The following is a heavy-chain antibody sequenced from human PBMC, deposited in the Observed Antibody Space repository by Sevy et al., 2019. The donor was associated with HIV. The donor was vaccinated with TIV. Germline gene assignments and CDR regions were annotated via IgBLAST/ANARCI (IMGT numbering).Heavy chain of an antibody. CDR1: GGTFSSYA. V-gene: IGHV1-69*13. CDR2: IIPIFGTA. D-gene: IGHD1-26*01. J-gene: IGHJ4*02. CDR3: ARSSGSYYLFDY. Sequence: ASVKVSCKASGGTFSSYAISWVRQAPGQGLEWMGGIIPIFGTANYAQKFQGRVTITADESTNTAYMELSSLRSEDMAVYYCARSSGSYYLFDYWGQGTLVTVSS.